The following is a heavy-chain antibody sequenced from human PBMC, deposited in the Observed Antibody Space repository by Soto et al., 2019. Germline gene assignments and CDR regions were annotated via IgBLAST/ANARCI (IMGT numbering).Heavy chain of an antibody. CDR1: GYTFSGYY. V-gene: IGHV1-2*02. CDR3: ARSLLNVILPLGY. D-gene: IGHD3-3*02. J-gene: IGHJ4*02. Sequence: QVQLVQSGAEVKKPGASVKVSCKASGYTFSGYYMHWVRQAPGQGLEWMGWINTLSGDTSFPQKFQGRLAMTRDTSIDTAFMEVSRLTSADTAIYYCARSLLNVILPLGYWGQGTLVSVSS. CDR2: INTLSGDT.